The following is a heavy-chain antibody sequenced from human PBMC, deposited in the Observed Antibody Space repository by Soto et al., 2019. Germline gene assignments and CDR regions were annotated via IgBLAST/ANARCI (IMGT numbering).Heavy chain of an antibody. CDR3: AKGSDVSRPYYFDY. Sequence: GGSLRLSCAASGFTFSSYAMSWVRQAPGKGLEWVSAITGGGGSTYSADSVKGRFTISRDNSKNTLYLQMNSLRAEDTAVYYCAKGSDVSRPYYFDYGGQGALVTVSS. V-gene: IGHV3-23*01. CDR2: ITGGGGST. D-gene: IGHD2-15*01. CDR1: GFTFSSYA. J-gene: IGHJ4*02.